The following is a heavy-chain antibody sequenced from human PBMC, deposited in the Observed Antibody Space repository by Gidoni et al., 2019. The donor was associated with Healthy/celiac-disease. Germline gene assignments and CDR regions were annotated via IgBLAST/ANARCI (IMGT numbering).Heavy chain of an antibody. CDR3: ARDRGQSWYSSSWYQGDDYYYGMDV. CDR2: IIPIFGTA. V-gene: IGHV1-69*01. CDR1: GGTFSSYA. D-gene: IGHD6-13*01. J-gene: IGHJ6*02. Sequence: QVQLVQSGAEVKKPGSSVKVSCKASGGTFSSYAISWVRQAPGQGLEWMGGIIPIFGTANYAQKFQGRVTITADESTSTAYMELSSLRSEDTAVYYCARDRGQSWYSSSWYQGDDYYYGMDVWGQGTTVTVSS.